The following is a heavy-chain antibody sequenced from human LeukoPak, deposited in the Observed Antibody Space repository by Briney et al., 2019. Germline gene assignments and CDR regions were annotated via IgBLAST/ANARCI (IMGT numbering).Heavy chain of an antibody. Sequence: GGSLRLSCAASGFTFSRYSVNWVRQAPGKGLEWVSSISSSSSYIYYADSVKGRFTISRDNAKNSLYLQMNSLRAEDTAVYYCARDSGVGACLFCSAFDLWGQGTMVTVSS. CDR2: ISSSSSYI. V-gene: IGHV3-21*01. CDR3: ARDSGVGACLFCSAFDL. J-gene: IGHJ3*01. D-gene: IGHD1-26*01. CDR1: GFTFSRYS.